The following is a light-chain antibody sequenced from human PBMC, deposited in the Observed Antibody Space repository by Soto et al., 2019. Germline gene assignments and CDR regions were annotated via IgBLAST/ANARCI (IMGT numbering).Light chain of an antibody. J-gene: IGLJ1*01. V-gene: IGLV2-14*01. CDR3: SSYTSSSTYV. CDR1: SSDVGAYNY. Sequence: QSALTQPASVSGSPGQSITISCTGTSSDVGAYNYVSWYQQHPGKAPKLIIYEVSNRPSGVSNHFSGSKSGNTASLTISGLQAEDEADYYCSSYTSSSTYVFGAGTKVIVL. CDR2: EVS.